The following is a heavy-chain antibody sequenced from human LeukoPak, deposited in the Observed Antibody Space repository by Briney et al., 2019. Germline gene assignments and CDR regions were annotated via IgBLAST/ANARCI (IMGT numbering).Heavy chain of an antibody. Sequence: ASVKVSCKASGGTFSSYAISWVRQAPGQGLEWMGWISAYNGNTNYAQKLQGRVTMTTDTSTGTAYVELRSLRSDDTAVYYCARFSYYDSSGYYFLYDYYYYMDVWGKGTTVTVSS. CDR2: ISAYNGNT. V-gene: IGHV1-18*01. J-gene: IGHJ6*03. D-gene: IGHD3-22*01. CDR3: ARFSYYDSSGYYFLYDYYYYMDV. CDR1: GGTFSSYA.